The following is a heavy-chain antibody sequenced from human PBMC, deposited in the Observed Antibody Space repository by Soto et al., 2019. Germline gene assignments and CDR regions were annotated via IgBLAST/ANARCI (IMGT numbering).Heavy chain of an antibody. CDR2: TIPIFGTA. J-gene: IGHJ4*02. V-gene: IGHV1-69*13. CDR3: ARGRLKQWLTSPFDY. CDR1: GGTFSSYA. D-gene: IGHD6-19*01. Sequence: GASVKVSCKASGGTFSSYAISWVRQAPGQGLEWMGGTIPIFGTASYAQKFQGRVTITADESTSTAYMELSSLRSEDTAVYYCARGRLKQWLTSPFDYCAQGTLVIVSS.